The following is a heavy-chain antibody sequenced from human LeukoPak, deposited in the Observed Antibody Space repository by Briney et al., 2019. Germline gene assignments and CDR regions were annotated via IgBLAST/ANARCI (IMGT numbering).Heavy chain of an antibody. CDR1: GYTFSSYC. CDR3: ARGRYDDYYYYGMDV. D-gene: IGHD5-12*01. Sequence: GGSLRLSCAASGYTFSSYCVHCVREAPGKGLVWVSRINSDGSSTRYAESVKRRFTISRDNAKNTLYLQVNSLRAEDTAVYYCARGRYDDYYYYGMDVWGQGTTVTVSS. V-gene: IGHV3-74*01. CDR2: INSDGSST. J-gene: IGHJ6*02.